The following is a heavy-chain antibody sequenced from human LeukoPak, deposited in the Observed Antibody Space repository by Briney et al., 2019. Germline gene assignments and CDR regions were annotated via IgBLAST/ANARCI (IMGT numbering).Heavy chain of an antibody. CDR1: GYTFTGYY. D-gene: IGHD3-10*01. Sequence: ASVKVSCKASGYTFTGYYMHWVRQAPGQGLEWMGWINPNSGGTNYAQKFQGRVTMTRDTSISTAYMELSRLRSDDTAVYYCARDKGSGSLYYYYYYMDVWGKGTTVTVSS. V-gene: IGHV1-2*02. J-gene: IGHJ6*03. CDR3: ARDKGSGSLYYYYYYMDV. CDR2: INPNSGGT.